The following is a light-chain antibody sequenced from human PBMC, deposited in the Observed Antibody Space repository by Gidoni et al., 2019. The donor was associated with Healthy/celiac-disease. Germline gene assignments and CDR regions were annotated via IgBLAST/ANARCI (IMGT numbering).Light chain of an antibody. J-gene: IGLJ2*01. CDR3: QAWDSSTAV. CDR2: QDS. Sequence: SYELTQPPSVSVSPGQTASITCSGDTLGVKYACWYQHKPGQSPVLVIYQDSKRPSGIPERFSGSTSGNTATLTIRWTHAMDEAYYSWQAWDSSTAVFGGGTKLTVL. CDR1: TLGVKY. V-gene: IGLV3-1*01.